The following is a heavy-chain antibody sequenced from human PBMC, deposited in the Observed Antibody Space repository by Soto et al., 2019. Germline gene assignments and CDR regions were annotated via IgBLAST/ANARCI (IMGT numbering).Heavy chain of an antibody. CDR1: GFKFDDYM. J-gene: IGHJ5*01. CDR2: ISLDGGSI. CDR3: AKEGNGGSSLDS. V-gene: IGHV3-43*01. Sequence: GGSLRLSCEAPGFKFDDYMMHWVRQAPGKGLEWISLISLDGGSIDYADSIKGRFTVSRDNSKTSLYLHMHSRTSDDTAFYFCAKEGNGGSSLDSWGQGTLVTVSS. D-gene: IGHD2-15*01.